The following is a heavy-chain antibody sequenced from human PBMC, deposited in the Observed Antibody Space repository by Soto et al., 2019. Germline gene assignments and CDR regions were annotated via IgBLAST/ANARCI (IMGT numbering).Heavy chain of an antibody. Sequence: GGSLRLSCAASGFTFSSSAMSWVRQAPGKGLEWVPAISGSGGSTYYADAVKGRFTISRDNSKNTLYLQMNSLRAEDTAVYYCAKDRISNFDYWGQGTLVTVSS. CDR3: AKDRISNFDY. J-gene: IGHJ4*02. CDR1: GFTFSSSA. V-gene: IGHV3-23*01. CDR2: ISGSGGST.